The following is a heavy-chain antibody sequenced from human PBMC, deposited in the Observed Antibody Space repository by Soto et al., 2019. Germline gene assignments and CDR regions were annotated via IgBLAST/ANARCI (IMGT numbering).Heavy chain of an antibody. D-gene: IGHD6-6*01. CDR2: ISGSGGST. CDR3: AKEGSSSRHYFDY. V-gene: IGHV3-23*01. J-gene: IGHJ4*02. Sequence: EVQLLESGGGLVQPGGSLRLSCAASGFTFSSYAMSWDRQTPGKGLEWVSAISGSGGSTYYADSVKGRFTISRDNSKNTLYLQMNSLRAEDTAVYYCAKEGSSSRHYFDYWGQGTLVTVSS. CDR1: GFTFSSYA.